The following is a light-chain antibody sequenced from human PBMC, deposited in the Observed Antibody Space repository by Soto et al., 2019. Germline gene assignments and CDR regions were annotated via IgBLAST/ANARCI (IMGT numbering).Light chain of an antibody. V-gene: IGKV3-20*01. J-gene: IGKJ1*01. Sequence: EIVLTQSPGTLSLSPGERATLSCRASQSVRSSYLAWYQQKPGQAPRLLIYGASSRATGIPDSFSGSGSGTDFTLTISRLEPEDFAVYYCQQYGSSPTFGPGTKVEIK. CDR1: QSVRSSY. CDR3: QQYGSSPT. CDR2: GAS.